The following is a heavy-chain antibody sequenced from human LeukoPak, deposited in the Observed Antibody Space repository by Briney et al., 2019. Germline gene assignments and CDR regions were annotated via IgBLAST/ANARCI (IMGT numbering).Heavy chain of an antibody. J-gene: IGHJ4*02. D-gene: IGHD3-22*01. V-gene: IGHV4-59*12. CDR1: GGSISSYY. CDR2: IYYSGST. CDR3: ARGYYDTSGYWLSFFDF. Sequence: SETLSLTCTVSGGSISSYYWSWIRQPPGKGLEWIGYIYYSGSTNYNPSLKSRVTISVDTSKNRFSLKLSSVTAADTAVYYCARGYYDTSGYWLSFFDFWGQGTLVTISS.